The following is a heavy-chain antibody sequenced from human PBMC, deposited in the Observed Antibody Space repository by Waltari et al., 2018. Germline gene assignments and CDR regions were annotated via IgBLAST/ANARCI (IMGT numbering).Heavy chain of an antibody. CDR3: TRNPGY. V-gene: IGHV3-74*03. J-gene: IGHJ4*02. CDR1: DFFTDYW. CDR2: MKTDGTSI. Sequence: EVQLVNSGGGLVQPGGSLRLSCAASDFFTDYWLDWVRQAPGKGLVWVSRMKTDGTSITYADSGKGRFTISRDSAKNTYYLQMNSLRAEDTAVYYCTRNPGYWGQGTLVTVSS.